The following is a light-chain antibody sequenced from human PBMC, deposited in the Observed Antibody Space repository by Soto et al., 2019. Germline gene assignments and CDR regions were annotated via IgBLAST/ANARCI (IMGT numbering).Light chain of an antibody. V-gene: IGKV1D-12*01. Sequence: DIQMTQSPSSVSASAGDRVTITCRASQGISSWLVWYQQKPGRAPNLLIYNASSLQSGVPSRFSGSGSGTDFTLNISSLQPEDFATYYFQQANSLPLTFDGGTKV. CDR1: QGISSW. J-gene: IGKJ4*01. CDR3: QQANSLPLT. CDR2: NAS.